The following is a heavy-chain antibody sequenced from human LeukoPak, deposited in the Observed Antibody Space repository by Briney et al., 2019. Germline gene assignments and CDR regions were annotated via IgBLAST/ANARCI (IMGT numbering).Heavy chain of an antibody. D-gene: IGHD3-10*01. J-gene: IGHJ4*02. CDR2: IYYSGSI. Sequence: SETLSLTCAVSGYSISSSNWWGWTRQPPGKGLEWIGYIYYSGSIYYNPSLKSRVTMSVDTSKNQFSLKLSSVTAVDTAVYYCARGALLWFGDRMEYYFDYWGQGTLLTVSS. V-gene: IGHV4-28*05. CDR1: GYSISSSNW. CDR3: ARGALLWFGDRMEYYFDY.